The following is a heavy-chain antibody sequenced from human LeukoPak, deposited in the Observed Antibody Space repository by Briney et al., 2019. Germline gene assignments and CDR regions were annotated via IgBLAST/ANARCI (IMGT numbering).Heavy chain of an antibody. V-gene: IGHV4-34*01. CDR3: ARGVPAAIGWKLYNWFDP. Sequence: SETLSLTCAVYGGSFSGYYWSWIRQPPGKGLEWIGEINHSGGTNYNPSLKSRVTISVDTSKNQFSLKLSSVTAADTAVYYCARGVPAAIGWKLYNWFDPWGQGTLVTVSS. CDR1: GGSFSGYY. J-gene: IGHJ5*02. D-gene: IGHD2-2*02. CDR2: INHSGGT.